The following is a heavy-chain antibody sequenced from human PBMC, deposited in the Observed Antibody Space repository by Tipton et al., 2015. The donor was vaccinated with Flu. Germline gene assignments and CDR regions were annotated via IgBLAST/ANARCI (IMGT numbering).Heavy chain of an antibody. CDR3: ASLYYYGSGSYAQIDY. CDR1: GGTFSNYA. CDR2: IIPILAIT. D-gene: IGHD3-10*01. V-gene: IGHV1-69*01. J-gene: IGHJ4*02. Sequence: QLVQSGAEVKKPGSSVKVSCKASGGTFSNYAFSWVRQAPGQGLEWMGGIIPILAITNYAQNFQDRVTITADESTSTAYMEVSRLRSEDTAMYYCASLYYYGSGSYAQIDYWGQGTLVTVSS.